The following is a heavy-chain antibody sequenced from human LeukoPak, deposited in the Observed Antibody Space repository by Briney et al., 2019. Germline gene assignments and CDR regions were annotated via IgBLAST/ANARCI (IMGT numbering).Heavy chain of an antibody. J-gene: IGHJ4*02. D-gene: IGHD2-2*03. Sequence: PGGSLRLSCAASGFTFSSYSMNWVRPAPGKGLEWFSSISTSSSYIHYADSVKGRFTISRDNAKNSLHLQMNSLRAEDTAVYYCARALDFVVVPASDSWGQGSLVTVSS. V-gene: IGHV3-21*01. CDR2: ISTSSSYI. CDR3: ARALDFVVVPASDS. CDR1: GFTFSSYS.